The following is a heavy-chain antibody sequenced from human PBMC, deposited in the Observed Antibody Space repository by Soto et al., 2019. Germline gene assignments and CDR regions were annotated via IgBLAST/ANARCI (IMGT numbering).Heavy chain of an antibody. V-gene: IGHV3-21*01. CDR1: GFTFSSYS. CDR3: ARYGIAVAGMDY. D-gene: IGHD6-19*01. Sequence: EVQLVESGGGLVKPGGSLRLSCAASGFTFSSYSMNWVRQAPGKGLEWVSSISSSSSYIYYADSVKGRFTISRDNAKNSLYLQKNSLRAEDAAVYYCARYGIAVAGMDYWGQGTLVTVSS. J-gene: IGHJ4*02. CDR2: ISSSSSYI.